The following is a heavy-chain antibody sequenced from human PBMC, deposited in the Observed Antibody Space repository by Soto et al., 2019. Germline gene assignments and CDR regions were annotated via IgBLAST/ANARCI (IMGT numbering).Heavy chain of an antibody. CDR1: GGSFSGYY. Sequence: QVQLQQWGAGLLKPSETLSLTCAVYGGSFSGYYWSWIRQPPGKGLEWIGEINHSGSTNYNPSLKSRVTISVDTSKNQFSLKLSSVTAADTAVYYCARVLLVHYYYYYYGMDVWGQGTTVTVSS. CDR3: ARVLLVHYYYYYYGMDV. V-gene: IGHV4-34*01. CDR2: INHSGST. D-gene: IGHD6-6*01. J-gene: IGHJ6*02.